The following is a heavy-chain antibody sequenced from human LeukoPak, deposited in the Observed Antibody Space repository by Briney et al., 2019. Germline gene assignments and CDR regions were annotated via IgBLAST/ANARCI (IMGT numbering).Heavy chain of an antibody. CDR2: ISFDGSYK. CDR3: ARETLDALDL. Sequence: GGSLRLSCTASGFTISGDAMHWVRQAPGKGLQWVAHISFDGSYKYYADSVKGRFTISRDNSKDTLYLQMNSLRTDDTALFYCARETLDALDLWGPGTLVTVSS. J-gene: IGHJ3*01. CDR1: GFTISGDA. V-gene: IGHV3-30*04.